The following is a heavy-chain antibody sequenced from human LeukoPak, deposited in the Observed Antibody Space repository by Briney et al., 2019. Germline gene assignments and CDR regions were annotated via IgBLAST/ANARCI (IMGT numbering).Heavy chain of an antibody. J-gene: IGHJ4*02. V-gene: IGHV3-23*01. CDR2: ISGSGGST. D-gene: IGHD3-22*01. CDR3: AKASLWRAPYYYDSSGYYYGAYYFDF. Sequence: PGGSLRLSCAASGFTFSSYAMSWVRQAPGKGLEWVSAISGSGGSTYYADSVKGRFTISRDNAKNSLYLQMNSLRAEDTALYYCAKASLWRAPYYYDSSGYYYGAYYFDFWGQGTLVTVSS. CDR1: GFTFSSYA.